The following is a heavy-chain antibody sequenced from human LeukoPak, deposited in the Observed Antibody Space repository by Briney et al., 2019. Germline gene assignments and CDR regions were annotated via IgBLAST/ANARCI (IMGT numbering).Heavy chain of an antibody. CDR1: GYTFTSYG. J-gene: IGHJ5*02. D-gene: IGHD3-10*01. Sequence: ASVKISCKASGYTFTSYGISWVRQAPGQGLEWMGWISAYNGNTNYAQKLQGRVTMTTDTSTSTAYMELRSLRSDDTAVYYCARYHRSESFYGSGTLPFDPWGQGTLVTVSS. CDR3: ARYHRSESFYGSGTLPFDP. V-gene: IGHV1-18*01. CDR2: ISAYNGNT.